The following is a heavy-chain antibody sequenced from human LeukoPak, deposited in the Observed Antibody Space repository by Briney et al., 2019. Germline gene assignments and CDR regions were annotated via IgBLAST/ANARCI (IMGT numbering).Heavy chain of an antibody. Sequence: GGSLRLSCAASEFTYGMNWVRQAPGKGLECVSAISSSGSNTYYADSVKGRFTISRDNSKNTLYLQMNSLRAEDTAVYYCAKDLLPYCGGDCWGVDYWGQGTLVTVSS. V-gene: IGHV3-23*01. J-gene: IGHJ4*02. CDR1: EFTYG. CDR2: ISSSGSNT. D-gene: IGHD2-21*02. CDR3: AKDLLPYCGGDCWGVDY.